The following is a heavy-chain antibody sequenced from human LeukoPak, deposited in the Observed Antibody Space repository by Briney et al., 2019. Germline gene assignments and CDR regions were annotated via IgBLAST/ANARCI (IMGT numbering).Heavy chain of an antibody. V-gene: IGHV4-31*03. CDR2: IYYSGST. Sequence: SETLSLTCTVSGGSISSGGYYWSWIRQHPGKGLEWIVYIYYSGSTYYNPSLKSRVTISVDTSKNQFSLKLSSVTAADTAVYYCASCALSGSYSFDYWGQGTLVTVSS. J-gene: IGHJ4*02. CDR1: GGSISSGGYY. CDR3: ASCALSGSYSFDY. D-gene: IGHD1-26*01.